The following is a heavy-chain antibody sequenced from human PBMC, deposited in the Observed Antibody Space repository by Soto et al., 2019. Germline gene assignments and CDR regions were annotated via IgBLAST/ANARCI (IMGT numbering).Heavy chain of an antibody. CDR2: IYYSGST. D-gene: IGHD3-3*01. V-gene: IGHV4-59*01. J-gene: IGHJ6*03. Sequence: SETLSLTFTVSGGSISSYYWSWIRQPPGKGLEWIGYIYYSGSTNYNPSLKSRVTISVDTSKNQFSLKLSSVTAADTAVYYCARSRFLEWLFPQGREFYYYYYYMDVWGKGTTVTVSS. CDR3: ARSRFLEWLFPQGREFYYYYYYMDV. CDR1: GGSISSYY.